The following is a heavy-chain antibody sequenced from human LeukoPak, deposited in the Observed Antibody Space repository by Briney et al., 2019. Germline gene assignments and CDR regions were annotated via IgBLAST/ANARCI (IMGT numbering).Heavy chain of an antibody. CDR3: ARVGGRGNYYYYYGMDV. V-gene: IGHV1-2*02. J-gene: IGHJ6*02. CDR1: GYTFTGYY. Sequence: ASVKVSCKASGYTFTGYYMHWVRQAPGQGLEWRGWINPNSGGTNYAQKFQGRVTMTRDTSISTAYMELSRLRSDDTAVYYCARVGGRGNYYYYYGMDVWGQGTTVTVSS. D-gene: IGHD3-16*01. CDR2: INPNSGGT.